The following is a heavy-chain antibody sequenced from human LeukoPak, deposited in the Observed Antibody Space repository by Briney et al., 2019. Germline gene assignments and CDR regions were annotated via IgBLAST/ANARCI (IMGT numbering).Heavy chain of an antibody. CDR2: FSHSGYT. J-gene: IGHJ4*02. V-gene: IGHV4-59*08. CDR1: GGSITSHF. Sequence: SETLSLTCTVSGGSITSHFWSWVRQPPGKGLEWIGFFSHSGYTDYNYSLKSRVTISVDTSKNQFSLKMSSVTAADTAIYYCARIYDDSHFSTYYFDYWGQGTLVTVSS. D-gene: IGHD3-22*01. CDR3: ARIYDDSHFSTYYFDY.